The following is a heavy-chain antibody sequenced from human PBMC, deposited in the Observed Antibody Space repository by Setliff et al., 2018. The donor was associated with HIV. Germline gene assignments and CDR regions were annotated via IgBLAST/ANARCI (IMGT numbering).Heavy chain of an antibody. Sequence: KASETLSLTCTVSGGSISSHYWSWIRQPPGKGLEWIGYIYYSGSTNYNPSLKSRVTILVDTSKNQFSLKLNSVTAADTAVYYCARATFSSSWYPFDGFDIWGQGTMVTVSS. J-gene: IGHJ3*02. CDR2: IYYSGST. V-gene: IGHV4-59*11. CDR1: GGSISSHY. D-gene: IGHD6-13*01. CDR3: ARATFSSSWYPFDGFDI.